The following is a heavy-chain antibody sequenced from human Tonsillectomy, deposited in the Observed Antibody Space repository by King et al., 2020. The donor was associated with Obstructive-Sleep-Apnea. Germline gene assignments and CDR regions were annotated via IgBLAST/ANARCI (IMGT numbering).Heavy chain of an antibody. V-gene: IGHV5-10-1*01. CDR1: GYSFTSYW. D-gene: IGHD6-6*01. Sequence: VQLVESGAEVKKPGESLRISCKGSGYSFTSYWISWVRQMPGKGLEWMGRIDPSDSYTNYSPSFQGHVTIAADKSISTSYLQWRSLKASDTAMYYCARLKYRSSSYFDYWGQGTLVTVSS. CDR2: IDPSDSYT. CDR3: ARLKYRSSSYFDY. J-gene: IGHJ4*02.